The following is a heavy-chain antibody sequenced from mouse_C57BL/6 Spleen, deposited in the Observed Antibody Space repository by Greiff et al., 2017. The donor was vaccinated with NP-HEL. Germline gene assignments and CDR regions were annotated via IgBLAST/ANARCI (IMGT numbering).Heavy chain of an antibody. CDR2: INPNNGGT. V-gene: IGHV1-26*01. Sequence: EVQLQQSGPELVKPGASVKISCKASGYTFTDYYMNWVKQSHGKSLEWIGDINPNNGGTSYNQKFKGKATLTVDKSSSTAYMELRSLTSEDSAVYYWARGRPAWFAYWGQGTLVTVSA. CDR1: GYTFTDYY. J-gene: IGHJ3*01. CDR3: ARGRPAWFAY.